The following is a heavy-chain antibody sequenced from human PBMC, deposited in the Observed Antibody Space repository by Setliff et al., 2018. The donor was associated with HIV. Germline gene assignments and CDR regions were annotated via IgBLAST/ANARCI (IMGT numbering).Heavy chain of an antibody. D-gene: IGHD3-3*01. CDR3: ARDSLPPPQQYYDFWSGLDY. CDR2: IIPIFGTA. J-gene: IGHJ4*02. CDR1: GGTFSSYA. Sequence: GASVKVSCKASGGTFSSYAISWVRQAPGQGLEWMGGIIPIFGTANYAQKFQGRVTITADESTSTAYMELSSLRSEDTAVYYCARDSLPPPQQYYDFWSGLDYWGQGTLVTVSS. V-gene: IGHV1-69*13.